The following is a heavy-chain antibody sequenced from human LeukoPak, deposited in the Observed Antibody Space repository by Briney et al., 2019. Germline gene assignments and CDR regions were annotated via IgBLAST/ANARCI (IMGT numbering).Heavy chain of an antibody. CDR2: IYYSGST. CDR3: ARIWSYYDSSGYYYGGGFVDY. J-gene: IGHJ4*02. Sequence: SETLSLTCTVSGGSISSYYWSWIRQPPGKGLEWIGYIYYSGSTNYNPSLKSRVTISVDTSKNQFSLKLSSVTAADTAVYYCARIWSYYDSSGYYYGGGFVDYWGQGTLVTVSS. CDR1: GGSISSYY. V-gene: IGHV4-59*08. D-gene: IGHD3-22*01.